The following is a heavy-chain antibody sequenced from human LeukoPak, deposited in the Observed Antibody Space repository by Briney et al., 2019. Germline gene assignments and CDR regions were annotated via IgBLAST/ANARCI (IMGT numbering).Heavy chain of an antibody. CDR3: ARETSAGTTGAFDI. CDR2: INPNSGGT. V-gene: IGHV1-2*02. CDR1: GYTFTGYY. J-gene: IGHJ3*02. D-gene: IGHD1-1*01. Sequence: VASVKVSCKASGYTFTGYYMHWVRQAPGQGLEWMGWINPNSGGTNYAQKFQGRVTMTRDTSISTAYMELSRLRSDDTAVYYCARETSAGTTGAFDIWGQGTMVTVSS.